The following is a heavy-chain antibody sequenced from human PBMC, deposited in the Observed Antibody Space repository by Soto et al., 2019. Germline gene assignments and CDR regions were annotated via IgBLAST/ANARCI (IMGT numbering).Heavy chain of an antibody. CDR3: GRRGYCSGGRRSDAFHI. V-gene: IGHV4-34*01. CDR1: GGSCLVYY. D-gene: IGHD2-15*01. Sequence: PSETLSLTFAVSGGSCLVYYWRWIRQPPGTGRLWIGEINHSASTNCHPSLESRVTISVDACKYQFFLKLSSLTGPDTAVYYCGRRGYCSGGRRSDAFHIWGQGTMVNVSS. J-gene: IGHJ3*02. CDR2: INHSAST.